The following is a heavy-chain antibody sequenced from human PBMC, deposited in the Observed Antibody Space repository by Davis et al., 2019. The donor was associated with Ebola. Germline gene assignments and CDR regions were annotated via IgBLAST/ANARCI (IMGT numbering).Heavy chain of an antibody. V-gene: IGHV5-10-1*04. CDR1: GYSFTSYW. Sequence: GESLKISCTGSGYSFTSYWTSWVRQMPGKGLEWMGRIDPSDSYTNYSPSFQGQVTISADKSISTAYLQWSSLKASDTAMYYCARPMTNYWYFDLWGRGTLVTVSS. CDR2: IDPSDSYT. J-gene: IGHJ2*01. CDR3: ARPMTNYWYFDL.